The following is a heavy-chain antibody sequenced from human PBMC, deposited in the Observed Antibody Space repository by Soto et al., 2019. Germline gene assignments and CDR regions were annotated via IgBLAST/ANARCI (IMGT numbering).Heavy chain of an antibody. CDR1: GFTFTNYY. CDR2: ISSSGSHT. D-gene: IGHD5-18*01. CDR3: ARVLPGGYVDKAMLDY. J-gene: IGHJ4*02. V-gene: IGHV3-11*06. Sequence: GGSLRLSCAASGFTFTNYYMIWVRQAPGKGLEWLSYISSSGSHTDYADSVKGRFTISRDNAKNSLYLQMNSLRAEDTAVYYCARVLPGGYVDKAMLDYWRQGALVTVAS.